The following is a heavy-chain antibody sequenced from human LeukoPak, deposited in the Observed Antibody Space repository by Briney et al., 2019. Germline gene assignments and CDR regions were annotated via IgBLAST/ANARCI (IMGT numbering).Heavy chain of an antibody. CDR1: GGSISSYY. CDR2: IYYSGST. D-gene: IGHD4-17*01. J-gene: IGHJ4*02. V-gene: IGHV4-59*01. CDR3: ARADYGAGFDY. Sequence: SETLSLTCTVSGGSISSYYWSWIRQPPGKGLEWIGYIYYSGSTNYNPSLKSRVTISVDTSKNQFSLKLSSVTAADTAAYYCARADYGAGFDYWGQGTLVTVSS.